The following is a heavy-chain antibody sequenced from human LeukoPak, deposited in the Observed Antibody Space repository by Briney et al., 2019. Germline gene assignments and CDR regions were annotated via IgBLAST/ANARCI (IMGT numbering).Heavy chain of an antibody. Sequence: GGSLRLSCAASGFTFSSYAMSWVRQAPGKGLEWVSSISGSSSYIYYADSVKGRFTISRHNAKNSLYLQMNSLRAEDTAVYYCARVSAGVIGMKDVFDIWGQGTMVTVSS. CDR1: GFTFSSYA. CDR2: ISGSSSYI. J-gene: IGHJ3*02. V-gene: IGHV3-21*01. CDR3: ARVSAGVIGMKDVFDI. D-gene: IGHD3-16*02.